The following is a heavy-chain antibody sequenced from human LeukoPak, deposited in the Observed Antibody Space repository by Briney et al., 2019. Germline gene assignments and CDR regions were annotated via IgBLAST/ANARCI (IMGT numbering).Heavy chain of an antibody. CDR3: ARSLYSYGDYFDY. Sequence: ASVKVSCKASGYTFNSYDINWVRQATGQGLEWMGWMNPNSGNTGYAHKFQGRVTMTRNTSISTAYMELSSLRSEDTAVYYCARSLYSYGDYFDYWGQGTLVTVSS. V-gene: IGHV1-8*01. D-gene: IGHD5-18*01. CDR2: MNPNSGNT. J-gene: IGHJ4*02. CDR1: GYTFNSYD.